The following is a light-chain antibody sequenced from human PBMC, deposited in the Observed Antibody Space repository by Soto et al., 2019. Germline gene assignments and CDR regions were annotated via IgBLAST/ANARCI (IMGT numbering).Light chain of an antibody. Sequence: QSALTQPASVSGSPGQSITISCTGTSSDVGGYDYVSGYQQHPGKAPKLMIYDVSKRPSGVSNRFSGSKSGNTASLTISGLQAEDEADYYCTSCTSSSSLSVFGTGTKLTVL. CDR3: TSCTSSSSLSV. CDR2: DVS. V-gene: IGLV2-14*01. J-gene: IGLJ1*01. CDR1: SSDVGGYDY.